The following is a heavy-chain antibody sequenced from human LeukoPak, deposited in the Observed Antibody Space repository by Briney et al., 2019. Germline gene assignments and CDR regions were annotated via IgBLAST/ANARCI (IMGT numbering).Heavy chain of an antibody. D-gene: IGHD2-15*01. J-gene: IGHJ5*02. CDR3: AREVDYWFDP. CDR2: IYYSGST. CDR1: GVSISGYY. V-gene: IGHV4-59*01. Sequence: SETLSLTCTVSGVSISGYYWSWIRQPPGKGLEWIGYIYYSGSTYYNPSLKGRVTMSVDTSKNQFSLKLTSVTTADTAVYYCAREVDYWFDPWGQGTLVTVSS.